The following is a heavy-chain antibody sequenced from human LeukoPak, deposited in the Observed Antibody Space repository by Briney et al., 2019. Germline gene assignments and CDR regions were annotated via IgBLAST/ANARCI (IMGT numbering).Heavy chain of an antibody. V-gene: IGHV4-31*03. D-gene: IGHD5-18*01. CDR1: GGSISSGGYY. CDR2: IYYSGST. CDR3: ARSKRGYSYGLYYYYGMDV. J-gene: IGHJ6*02. Sequence: SETLSLTCTVPGGSISSGGYYWSWIRQHPGKGLEWIGYIYYSGSTYYNPSLKSRVTISVDTSKNQFSLKLSSVTAADTAVYYCARSKRGYSYGLYYYYGMDVWGQGTTVTVSS.